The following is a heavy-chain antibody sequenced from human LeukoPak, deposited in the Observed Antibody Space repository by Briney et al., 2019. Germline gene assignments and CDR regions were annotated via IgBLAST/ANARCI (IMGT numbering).Heavy chain of an antibody. J-gene: IGHJ4*02. CDR3: ARSDSSGSGPFDY. Sequence: GGSLRLSCAASGVIVSRNYMNWVRQAPGKGLEWVSALDSGGNLYYADSVKGRFTISRDHAKNSLYLQMNSLRAEDTAVYYCARSDSSGSGPFDYWGQGTLVTVSS. CDR2: LDSGGNL. D-gene: IGHD6-19*01. CDR1: GVIVSRNY. V-gene: IGHV3-53*01.